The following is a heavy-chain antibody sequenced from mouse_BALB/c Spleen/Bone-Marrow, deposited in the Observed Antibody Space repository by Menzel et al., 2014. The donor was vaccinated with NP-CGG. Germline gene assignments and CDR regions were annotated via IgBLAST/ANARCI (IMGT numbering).Heavy chain of an antibody. CDR1: GFTFSSFA. D-gene: IGHD1-1*01. CDR3: ARSGSSSGNFDY. Sequence: EVKVVESGGGLVQPGGSRKLSCAASGFTFSSFAMHWVRQAPEKGLEWVAYISSGSSTIYYADTVMGRFTISRDNPKNTLFLQMTSQRSEDTAMYYCARSGSSSGNFDYWGQGTTLTVSS. CDR2: ISSGSSTI. V-gene: IGHV5-17*02. J-gene: IGHJ2*01.